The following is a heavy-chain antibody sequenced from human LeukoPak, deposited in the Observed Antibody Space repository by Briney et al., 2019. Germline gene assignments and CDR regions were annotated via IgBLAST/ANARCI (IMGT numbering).Heavy chain of an antibody. V-gene: IGHV6-1*01. CDR2: TYYRSKWGN. CDR3: ARSGGGNMPFDY. Sequence: SQTLSLTFAISGDSVSTNSVAWNWIRQSPSRGLEWLGRTYYRSKWGNDYAVSVKSRITINPDTSKNQFSLHLNSVTPEDTAVYYCARSGGGNMPFDYWGQGNLVTVSS. CDR1: GDSVSTNSVA. J-gene: IGHJ4*02. D-gene: IGHD2-2*01.